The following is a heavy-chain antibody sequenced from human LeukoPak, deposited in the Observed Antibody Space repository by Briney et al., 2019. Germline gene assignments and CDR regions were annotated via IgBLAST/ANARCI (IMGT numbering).Heavy chain of an antibody. D-gene: IGHD4-23*01. J-gene: IGHJ4*02. V-gene: IGHV3-30-3*01. Sequence: PGRSLRLSCAASGFAFSSYAMHWVRQAPGKGLEWVAVISYDGSNKYYADSVKGRFTISRDNSKNTLYLQMNSLRAEDTAVYYCARDPDYGGNRYYFDYWGQGTLVTVSS. CDR1: GFAFSSYA. CDR3: ARDPDYGGNRYYFDY. CDR2: ISYDGSNK.